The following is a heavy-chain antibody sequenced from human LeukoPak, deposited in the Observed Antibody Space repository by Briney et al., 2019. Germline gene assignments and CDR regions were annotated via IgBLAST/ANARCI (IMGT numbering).Heavy chain of an antibody. CDR1: GFTFSSYA. J-gene: IGHJ4*02. CDR3: ASSRSGWIYFDY. D-gene: IGHD6-19*01. V-gene: IGHV3-30*15. CDR2: KSYDGNNK. Sequence: GGSLRLSCAASGFTFSSYAMHWVRQAPGKGLEWVAVKSYDGNNKYYADPVKGRFTISRDNSKNTLYLQMSSLRVEDTAVYYCASSRSGWIYFDYWGQGTQVIVSS.